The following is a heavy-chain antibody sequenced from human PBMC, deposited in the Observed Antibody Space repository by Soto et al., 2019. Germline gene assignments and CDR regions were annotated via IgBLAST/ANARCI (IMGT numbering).Heavy chain of an antibody. V-gene: IGHV5-10-1*01. CDR2: IDPSDSYT. J-gene: IGHJ6*02. CDR3: ARSLSALCIHCGMDV. Sequence: GESLKISRKGSGYSFTSHRISWVRQMPGKGLEWMRKIDPSDSYTNYNPSFQGHVTISADRSISTAYLQWSSLKASDTAIYYCARSLSALCIHCGMDVWGQGTTVTVSS. CDR1: GYSFTSHR. D-gene: IGHD3-3*02.